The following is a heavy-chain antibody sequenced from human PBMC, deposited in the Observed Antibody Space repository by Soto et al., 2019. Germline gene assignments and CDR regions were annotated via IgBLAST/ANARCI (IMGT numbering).Heavy chain of an antibody. CDR1: RGSISSYY. D-gene: IGHD3-10*01. Sequence: SETLSLTCTLCRGSISSYYWSWIRQPPGKGLEWIGYIYYSGSTNYNPSLKSRVTISVDTSKNQFSLKLSGLKSDDTAVYYCATPTPLRGAMITNINFDCMGQGTPVTVSS. J-gene: IGHJ4*02. CDR3: ATPTPLRGAMITNINFDC. CDR2: IYYSGST. V-gene: IGHV4-59*01.